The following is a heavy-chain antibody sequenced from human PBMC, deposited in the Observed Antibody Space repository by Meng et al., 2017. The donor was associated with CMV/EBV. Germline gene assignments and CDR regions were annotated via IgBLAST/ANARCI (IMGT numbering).Heavy chain of an antibody. CDR1: GFTFSSYW. D-gene: IGHD2-2*01. J-gene: IGHJ6*02. CDR2: IKQDGSEK. CDR3: ARDIVVVPAARTNYYYYYGMDV. Sequence: GESLKISCAASGFTFSSYWMSWVRQAPGKGLEWVANIKQDGSEKYYVDSVKGRSTISRDNAKNSLYLQMNSLRAEDTVVYYCARDIVVVPAARTNYYYYYGMDVWGQGTTVTVSS. V-gene: IGHV3-7*01.